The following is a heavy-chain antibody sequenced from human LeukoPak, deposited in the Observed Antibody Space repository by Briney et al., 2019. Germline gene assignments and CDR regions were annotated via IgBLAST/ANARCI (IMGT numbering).Heavy chain of an antibody. V-gene: IGHV3-11*01. CDR2: ISSSGSTI. D-gene: IGHD6-19*01. CDR3: ARYGSGFSYNYYMDV. J-gene: IGHJ6*03. CDR1: GFTFSDFY. Sequence: GGSLRLSCAASGFTFSDFYMSWIRQAPGKGLEGVSYISSSGSTIYYAVSVKGRFTIPRDNATNSLYLHRHSLRAADTAGYNCARYGSGFSYNYYMDVWGKGTTVTVSS.